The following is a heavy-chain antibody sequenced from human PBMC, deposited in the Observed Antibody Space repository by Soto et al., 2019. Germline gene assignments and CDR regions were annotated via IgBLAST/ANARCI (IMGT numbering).Heavy chain of an antibody. CDR1: GGSISSGDSY. J-gene: IGHJ4*02. D-gene: IGHD4-17*01. CDR2: ISYSGST. V-gene: IGHV4-30-4*01. Sequence: SETLSLTCTVSGGSISSGDSYWSWIRQPPGKGLEWIGYISYSGSTYYNPSLKSRVTMSVDTSKNQFSLKLSSVTAADTAMYYCARTYYGDYVAFDYWGQGTLVTVSS. CDR3: ARTYYGDYVAFDY.